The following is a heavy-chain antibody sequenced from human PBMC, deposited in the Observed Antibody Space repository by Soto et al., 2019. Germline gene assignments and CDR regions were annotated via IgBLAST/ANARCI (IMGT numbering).Heavy chain of an antibody. CDR2: IIPIFGTA. V-gene: IGHV1-69*13. CDR1: GGTFSSCA. J-gene: IGHJ6*02. CDR3: ASTPLWSGYEYYYGMDV. Sequence: ASVKVSCKASGGTFSSCAISWVRQAPGQGFEWMGGIIPIFGTANYAQKFQGRVTITADESTSTAYMELSSLRSEDTAVYYCASTPLWSGYEYYYGMDVWGQGTTVTVSS. D-gene: IGHD3-3*01.